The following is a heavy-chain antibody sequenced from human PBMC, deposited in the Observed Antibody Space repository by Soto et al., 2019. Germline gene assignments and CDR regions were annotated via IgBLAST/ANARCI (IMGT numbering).Heavy chain of an antibody. CDR3: VKNSGWFNT. D-gene: IGHD3-10*01. J-gene: IGHJ5*02. V-gene: IGHV3-23*01. CDR2: IDGSGGIT. Sequence: PGGSLRLSCAASGFTFGTTDMSWVRQAPGEGLEWVSTIDGSGGITYYAVSVKDRFAISRDNSRNTVYLQMNSLRGDDTALYYCVKNSGWFNTWGQGALVTVSS. CDR1: GFTFGTTD.